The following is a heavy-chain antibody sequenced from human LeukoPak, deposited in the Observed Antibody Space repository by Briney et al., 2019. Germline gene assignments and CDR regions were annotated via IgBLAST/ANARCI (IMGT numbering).Heavy chain of an antibody. Sequence: ASETLSLTCTVSGGSISSGGYYWSWIRQHPGKGLEWIGYIYYSGSTYYNPSLKSRVTISVDTSKNQLSLKLSSVTAADTAVYYCARERYSSGWYGQGAFDIWGQGTMVTVSS. J-gene: IGHJ3*02. CDR2: IYYSGST. CDR1: GGSISSGGYY. D-gene: IGHD6-19*01. CDR3: ARERYSSGWYGQGAFDI. V-gene: IGHV4-31*03.